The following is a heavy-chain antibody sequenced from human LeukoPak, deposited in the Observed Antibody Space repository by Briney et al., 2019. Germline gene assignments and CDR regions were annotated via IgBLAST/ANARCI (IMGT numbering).Heavy chain of an antibody. V-gene: IGHV1-18*01. D-gene: IGHD1-26*01. CDR2: ISAYNGNT. J-gene: IGHJ4*02. CDR1: GYTFTSYG. CDR3: ARDASLVGATTAGDY. Sequence: ASVKVSCKASGYTFTSYGISWVRQAPGQGLEWMGWISAYNGNTNYAQKLQGRVTMTTDTSTSTAYMELRSLRSDDTAVYYCARDASLVGATTAGDYWGQGTLVTVSS.